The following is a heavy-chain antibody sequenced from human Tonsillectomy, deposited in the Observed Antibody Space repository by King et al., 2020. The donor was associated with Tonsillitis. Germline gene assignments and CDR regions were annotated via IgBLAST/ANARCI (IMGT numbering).Heavy chain of an antibody. CDR2: ISYDGSNK. CDR3: ARVSLGIAVAGSYYYYGMDV. V-gene: IGHV3-30*04. CDR1: GFTFSSYA. J-gene: IGHJ6*02. Sequence: VQLVESGGGVVQPGRSLRLSCAASGFTFSSYAMHWVRQAPGKGLEWVAVISYDGSNKYSADSVKGRFTISRDNSKNTPYLQMNSMRAEDTAVYYCARVSLGIAVAGSYYYYGMDVWGPGTTVTVSS. D-gene: IGHD6-19*01.